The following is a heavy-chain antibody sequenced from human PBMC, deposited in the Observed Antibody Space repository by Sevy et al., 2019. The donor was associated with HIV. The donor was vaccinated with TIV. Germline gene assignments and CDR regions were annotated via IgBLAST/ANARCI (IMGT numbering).Heavy chain of an antibody. CDR3: ARLVSCGGDCYYLDS. J-gene: IGHJ4*02. V-gene: IGHV3-30*01. CDR2: ISHDERYK. Sequence: GGSLRLSCAASGFSFSDYDMHWVRQAPGKGLDWVAVISHDERYKNYAESVKVRYTISRDNFKNTLFLQMDSLRPEDTAVYFWARLVSCGGDCYYLDSWGQGALVTVSS. CDR1: GFSFSDYD. D-gene: IGHD2-21*02.